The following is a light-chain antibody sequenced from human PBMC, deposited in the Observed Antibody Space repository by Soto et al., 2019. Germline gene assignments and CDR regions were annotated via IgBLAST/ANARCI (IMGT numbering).Light chain of an antibody. V-gene: IGLV2-8*01. Sequence: QSALTQPPSASGSPGQSVTISCTGTSSDVGAYDYVSWYQQHPGKAPKLMIYEINKRPSGVPDRFSGSKSGNTASLTVSGLQVEDGAVYYASSFAGSNNSPYVFGPGPNLPVL. CDR2: EIN. CDR3: SSFAGSNNSPYV. J-gene: IGLJ1*01. CDR1: SSDVGAYDY.